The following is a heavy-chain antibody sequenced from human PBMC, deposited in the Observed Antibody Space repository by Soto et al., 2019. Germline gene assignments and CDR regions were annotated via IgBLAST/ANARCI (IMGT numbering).Heavy chain of an antibody. Sequence: EVQLLESGGDLIQPGGSLRLSCAASGFMFSGYAMSWVRQAPGKGLEWVSAVSNSGTSTSYADSVKGRFTISRDNSKNTLYLQVSSLGAEDTALYYCVKDLAASGWFDPWGQGTLVIVSS. D-gene: IGHD2-15*01. V-gene: IGHV3-23*01. CDR2: VSNSGTST. CDR1: GFMFSGYA. J-gene: IGHJ5*02. CDR3: VKDLAASGWFDP.